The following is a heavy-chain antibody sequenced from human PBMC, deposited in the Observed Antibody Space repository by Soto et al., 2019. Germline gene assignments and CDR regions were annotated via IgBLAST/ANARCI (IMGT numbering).Heavy chain of an antibody. D-gene: IGHD6-13*01. V-gene: IGHV6-1*01. CDR1: GDSVSSNSAA. Sequence: SQTLSLTCALSGDSVSSNSAAWNWIRQSPSRGLEWLGRTYYRSKWYNDYAVSVKSRITINPDTSKNRFSLQLNSVTPEDTAVYYCARKGSGSSWYGDYYYGMDVWGQGTTVTVSS. CDR3: ARKGSGSSWYGDYYYGMDV. J-gene: IGHJ6*02. CDR2: TYYRSKWYN.